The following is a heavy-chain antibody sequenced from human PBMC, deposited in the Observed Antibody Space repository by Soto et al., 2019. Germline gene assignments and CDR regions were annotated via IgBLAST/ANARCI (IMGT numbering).Heavy chain of an antibody. J-gene: IGHJ5*02. D-gene: IGHD3-10*01. CDR1: GFTVRSFT. Sequence: EVHLVESGGGLVKPGGSLRLSCAASGFTVRSFTMNWVRQAPGKGLEWVSTISSNSAYIYDTDALRGRFTISRHNAKNSLHLPGNSLRAADTAVYYCTRDASRDSTARGWFAPWGSGNLLSVSS. CDR2: ISSNSAYI. V-gene: IGHV3-21*01. CDR3: TRDASRDSTARGWFAP.